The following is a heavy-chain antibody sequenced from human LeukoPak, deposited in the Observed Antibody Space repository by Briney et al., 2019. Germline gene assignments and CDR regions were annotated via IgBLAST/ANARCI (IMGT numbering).Heavy chain of an antibody. J-gene: IGHJ3*02. V-gene: IGHV4-4*07. D-gene: IGHD2-21*01. CDR3: ARDKGRVVEAFDI. CDR1: GGSISSYY. Sequence: SETLSLTCTVSGGSISSYYWSWIRQPAGKGLEGIVRIYTSGSTNYNPSLKSRVTMSVDTSKNQFCLKLSSVTAADTALYYCARDKGRVVEAFDIWGPGTIVTVSS. CDR2: IYTSGST.